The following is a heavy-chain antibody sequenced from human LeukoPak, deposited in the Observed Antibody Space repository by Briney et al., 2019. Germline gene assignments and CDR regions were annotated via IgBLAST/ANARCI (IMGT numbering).Heavy chain of an antibody. CDR1: GFTFSSCS. CDR3: ARFLSEDSNFDY. J-gene: IGHJ4*02. Sequence: GGSLRLSCAASGFTFSSCSMNWVRQAPGKGLEWVSSISSSSSYIYYADSVKGRFTISRDNAKNSLYLQMNSLRAEDTAVYYCARFLSEDSNFDYWGQGTLVTVSS. V-gene: IGHV3-21*01. D-gene: IGHD1-14*01. CDR2: ISSSSSYI.